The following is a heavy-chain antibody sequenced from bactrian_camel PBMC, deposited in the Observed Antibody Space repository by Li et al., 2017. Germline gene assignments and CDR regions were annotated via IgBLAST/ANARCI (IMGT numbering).Heavy chain of an antibody. J-gene: IGHJ6*01. CDR1: GYTYGPNV. Sequence: HVQLVESGGGLVQPGKSLRLSCAASGYTYGPNVMGWYRQAPGAEREGVATIDRGRSTAHTDSVKGRFTISRNDAKNTVYLQMNSLKPDDTAMYYCAAAPFVNWPSLKEADFIYWGQGTQVTVS. D-gene: IGHD1*01. V-gene: IGHV3S53*01. CDR3: AAAPFVNWPSLKEADFIY. CDR2: IDRGRST.